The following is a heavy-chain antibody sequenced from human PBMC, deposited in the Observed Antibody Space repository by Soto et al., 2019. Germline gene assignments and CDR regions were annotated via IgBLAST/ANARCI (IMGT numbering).Heavy chain of an antibody. V-gene: IGHV3-7*01. D-gene: IGHD3-22*01. CDR1: GFTFSSYW. CDR3: ARGRHYYDSSGYYFDY. J-gene: IGHJ4*02. CDR2: IKQDGSEK. Sequence: GGSLRLSCAASGFTFSSYWMSWVRQAPGKGLEWVANIKQDGSEKYYVDSVKDRFTISRDNAKNSLYLQMNSLRAEDTAVYYCARGRHYYDSSGYYFDYWGQGTLVTVSS.